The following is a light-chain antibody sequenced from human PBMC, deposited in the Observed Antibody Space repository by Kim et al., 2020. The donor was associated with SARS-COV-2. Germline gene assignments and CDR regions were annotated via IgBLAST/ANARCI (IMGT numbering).Light chain of an antibody. Sequence: EIVLTQSPDFQSVTPKETVTITCRASQSIAGDLHWYQQRPGQSPKVLIRYAYQPISGVPSRFSGSGSGTDFTLTIKSLEPEDAAVYYCHQTSSLPQTFGQGTKVDIK. CDR2: YAY. J-gene: IGKJ1*01. CDR1: QSIAGD. V-gene: IGKV6D-21*02. CDR3: HQTSSLPQT.